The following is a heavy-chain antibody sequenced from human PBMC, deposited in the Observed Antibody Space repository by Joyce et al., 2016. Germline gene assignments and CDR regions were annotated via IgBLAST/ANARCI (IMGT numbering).Heavy chain of an antibody. Sequence: LESGGGFVQPGGSLRLSCAASGFNVHSYSMVGVRLVPGKGLEVCSSSTATGPSNIYADSVRGRFTISRVNSRATLYLDMSSLRVEDTALYICATNDVTRGRALGPWGQGTQVTVSS. D-gene: IGHD2-8*01. V-gene: IGHV3-23*01. CDR3: ATNDVTRGRALGP. CDR2: STATGPSN. CDR1: GFNVHSYS. J-gene: IGHJ5*02.